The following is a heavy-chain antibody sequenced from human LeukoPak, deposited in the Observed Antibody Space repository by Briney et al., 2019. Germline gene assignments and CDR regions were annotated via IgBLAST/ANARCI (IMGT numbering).Heavy chain of an antibody. Sequence: PGGSLRLSCAASGFTFSSYRMNWVCQAPGKGLEWVSSISSSSSYIYYADSVKGRFTISRDNAKNSPYLQMNSLRAEDTAVYYCARGGSYLSAFDIWGQGTMVTVSS. CDR3: ARGGSYLSAFDI. V-gene: IGHV3-21*04. CDR2: ISSSSSYI. D-gene: IGHD1-26*01. J-gene: IGHJ3*02. CDR1: GFTFSSYR.